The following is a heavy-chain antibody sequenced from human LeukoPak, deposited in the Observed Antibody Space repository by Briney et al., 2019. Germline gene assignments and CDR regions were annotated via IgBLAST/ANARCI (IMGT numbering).Heavy chain of an antibody. V-gene: IGHV1-2*02. D-gene: IGHD3-22*01. CDR2: INPNSGGT. Sequence: ASVKVSCKASGYTFTGYYMHWVRQAPGQGLEWMGWINPNSGGTNYAQKFQGRVTMTRDTSISTAYMELSRLRSDDTAVYYCAREDYDSSGTIFDYWGQGTLVTVSS. J-gene: IGHJ4*02. CDR3: AREDYDSSGTIFDY. CDR1: GYTFTGYY.